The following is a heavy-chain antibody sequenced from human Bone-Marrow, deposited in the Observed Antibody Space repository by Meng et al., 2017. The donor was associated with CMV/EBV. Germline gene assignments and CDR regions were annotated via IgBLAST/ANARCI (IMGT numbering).Heavy chain of an antibody. CDR1: GFTFSDYY. CDR3: ARVRLRFLEWLSPDYYYGMDV. D-gene: IGHD3-3*01. V-gene: IGHV3-11*01. J-gene: IGHJ6*02. CDR2: ISSSGSTI. Sequence: LSLTCAASGFTFSDYYMSWIRQAPGKGLEWVSYISSSGSTIYYADSVKGRFTISRDNAKNSLYLQMNSLRAEDTAVYYCARVRLRFLEWLSPDYYYGMDVWGQGTTVTVSS.